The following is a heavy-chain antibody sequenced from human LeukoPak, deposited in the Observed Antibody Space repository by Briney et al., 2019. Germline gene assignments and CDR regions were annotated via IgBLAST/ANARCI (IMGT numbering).Heavy chain of an antibody. CDR3: TSSYGMDV. V-gene: IGHV3-49*04. J-gene: IGHJ6*02. CDR1: GFTFGDYA. Sequence: GGSLRLSCTASGFTFGDYAMSWVRQAPGKELEWVGFIRSKAYGGTTEYAASVKGRFTISRDDSKSIAYLQMNSLKTEDTAVYYCTSSYGMDVWGQGTTVTVSS. CDR2: IRSKAYGGTT.